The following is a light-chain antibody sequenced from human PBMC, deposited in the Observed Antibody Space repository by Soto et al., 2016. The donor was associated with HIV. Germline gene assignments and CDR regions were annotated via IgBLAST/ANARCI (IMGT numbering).Light chain of an antibody. CDR1: QSIDRW. J-gene: IGKJ1*01. V-gene: IGKV1-5*03. CDR3: QQYYSYST. CDR2: KAS. Sequence: DIQMTQSPPTLSASVGDRVTITCRASQSIDRWLAWYQQKAGKAPKLLIYKASTLESGVPSRFSGSGSGTEFTLTINSLQPDDFATYYCQQYYSYSTFGQETKVDIK.